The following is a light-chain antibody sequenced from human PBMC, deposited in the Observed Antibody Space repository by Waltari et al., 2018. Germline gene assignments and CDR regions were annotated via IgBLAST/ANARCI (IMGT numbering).Light chain of an antibody. Sequence: DIQLTQSPSFLSASVGYRVTITCRASQGISSYLAWYQQKPGKAPKLLIYAASTLQSGVPSRFSGSGSGTEFTLTISSLQPEDFATYYCQQLNSYLRITFGQGTRLEIK. CDR2: AAS. J-gene: IGKJ5*01. CDR1: QGISSY. V-gene: IGKV1-9*01. CDR3: QQLNSYLRIT.